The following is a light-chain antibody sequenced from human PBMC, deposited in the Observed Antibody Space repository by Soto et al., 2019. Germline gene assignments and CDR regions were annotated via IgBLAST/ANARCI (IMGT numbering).Light chain of an antibody. V-gene: IGLV2-23*03. CDR1: SSDVGSYNL. CDR2: EGS. CDR3: CSYAGSSTF. J-gene: IGLJ1*01. Sequence: QSVLTQPASVSGSPGQSITISCTGTSSDVGSYNLVSWYQQHPGKAPKLMIYEGSKRPSGVSNRFSGSKSGNTASLTISGLQAEDEGDYYCCSYAGSSTFFGTGTKVTV.